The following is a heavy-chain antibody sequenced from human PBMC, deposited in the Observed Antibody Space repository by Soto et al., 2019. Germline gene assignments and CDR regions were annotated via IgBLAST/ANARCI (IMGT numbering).Heavy chain of an antibody. CDR2: IYYSGST. CDR3: ARDIVGATDY. J-gene: IGHJ4*02. D-gene: IGHD1-26*01. CDR1: GGSISSYY. V-gene: IGHV4-59*01. Sequence: SETLSLTCTVSGGSISSYYWSWIRQPPGKGLEWIGYIYYSGSTNYNPSLKSRVTISVDTSKNQFSLKLSSVTAADTAVYYCARDIVGATDYWGQGTLVTVSS.